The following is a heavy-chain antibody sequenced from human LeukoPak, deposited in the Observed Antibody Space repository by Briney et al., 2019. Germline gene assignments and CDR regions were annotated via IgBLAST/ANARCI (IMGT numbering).Heavy chain of an antibody. V-gene: IGHV4-4*07. D-gene: IGHD5-18*01. J-gene: IGHJ4*02. CDR1: GGTISSYY. Sequence: SETLSLTCNVSGGTISSYYCNWLRQPAGQGLEWIGRIYTSGSTNYNPSLKSRVTMSVDTSKNQCSLKLSSVTAADTAGYYCARIGGAYNYGYFDSWGQGTLVTVSS. CDR3: ARIGGAYNYGYFDS. CDR2: IYTSGST.